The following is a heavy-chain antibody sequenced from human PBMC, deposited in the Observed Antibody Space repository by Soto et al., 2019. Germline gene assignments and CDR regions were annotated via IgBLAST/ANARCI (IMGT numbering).Heavy chain of an antibody. V-gene: IGHV4-30-4*01. J-gene: IGHJ5*02. Sequence: PSETLSLTCTVSGGSISGGDYHWSWIRQPPGKGLEWVGYIYDSATYRNPSLKSGVIISVDTSKNQFSLQLSSATAADTAVYYCAAGSCSSSGCYWFDPWGQGTLVTVSS. CDR3: AAGSCSSSGCYWFDP. CDR1: GGSISGGDYH. CDR2: IYDSAT. D-gene: IGHD2-2*01.